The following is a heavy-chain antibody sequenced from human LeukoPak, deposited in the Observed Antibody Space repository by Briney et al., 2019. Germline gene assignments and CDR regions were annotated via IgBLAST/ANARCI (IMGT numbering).Heavy chain of an antibody. V-gene: IGHV4-59*01. CDR3: ARSCSRPYYFDY. Sequence: PSETLSLTCTVSGDSISSYYWSWIRQPPGKGLEWIGYIYYSGSTNNNPSLKSRVTISVDTSKNQFSLKLSSVTAADTAVYYCARSCSRPYYFDYWGQATLVTVSA. CDR1: GDSISSYY. D-gene: IGHD6-13*01. J-gene: IGHJ4*02. CDR2: IYYSGST.